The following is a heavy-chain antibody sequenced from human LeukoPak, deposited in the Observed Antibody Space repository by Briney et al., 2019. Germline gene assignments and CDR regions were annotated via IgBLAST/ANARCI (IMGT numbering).Heavy chain of an antibody. D-gene: IGHD3-3*01. V-gene: IGHV3-21*01. CDR3: ARVRSTPNGYMDV. J-gene: IGHJ6*03. Sequence: GGSLRLSCAASGFTFSSYSMNWVRQAPGKGLEWVSAISSSSSYIYYADSVKGRFTISRDNAKNSLYLQMNSLRAEGTAVYYYARVRSTPNGYMDVWGKGTTGTVSS. CDR1: GFTFSSYS. CDR2: ISSSSSYI.